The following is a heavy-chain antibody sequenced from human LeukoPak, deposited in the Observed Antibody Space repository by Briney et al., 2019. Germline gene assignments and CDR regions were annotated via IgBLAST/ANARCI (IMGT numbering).Heavy chain of an antibody. CDR3: AKKDLVFMGGFDY. D-gene: IGHD5/OR15-5a*01. CDR1: GFTFSSYA. J-gene: IGHJ4*02. Sequence: TGGSLRLSCAASGFTFSSYAMSWVRQAPGKGLEWVSAISGSGGSTYYADSVKGRFTISRDNSKNTLYLQMNSLRAEDTAVYYCAKKDLVFMGGFDYWGQGTLVTVSS. CDR2: ISGSGGST. V-gene: IGHV3-23*01.